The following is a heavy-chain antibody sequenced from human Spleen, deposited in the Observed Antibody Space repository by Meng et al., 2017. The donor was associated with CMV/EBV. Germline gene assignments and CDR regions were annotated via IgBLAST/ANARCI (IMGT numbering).Heavy chain of an antibody. CDR2: ISSSGGTT. CDR1: GFTFTNYA. CDR3: AKQRVVVPAANFDY. V-gene: IGHV3-23*01. D-gene: IGHD2-2*01. Sequence: SGFTFTNYAMSWVRQAPGKGLEWVSDISSSGGTTFYADSVRGRFTISRDNSKNTLYLQMNSLGVEDMAVYYCAKQRVVVPAANFDYWGQGVLVTVSS. J-gene: IGHJ4*02.